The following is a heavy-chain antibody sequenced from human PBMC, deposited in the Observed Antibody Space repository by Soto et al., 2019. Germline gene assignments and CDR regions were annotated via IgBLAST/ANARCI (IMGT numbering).Heavy chain of an antibody. D-gene: IGHD3-10*01. CDR3: VRDRDRRWFDP. CDR1: GFIFSDFY. J-gene: IGHJ5*02. CDR2: ISSDGSAT. Sequence: QLVESGGGLVKPGGSLRLSCTASGFIFSDFYMAWIRQAPGKGLEWVSYISSDGSATYKDSVKGRFTVSRDNAKDSLYLQMNSLRDEDTAVYYCVRDRDRRWFDPWGQGTLVTVSS. V-gene: IGHV3-11*01.